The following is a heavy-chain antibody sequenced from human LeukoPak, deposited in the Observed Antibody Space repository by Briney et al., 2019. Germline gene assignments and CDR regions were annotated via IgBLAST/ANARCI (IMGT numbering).Heavy chain of an antibody. J-gene: IGHJ3*02. CDR2: ISAYNGNT. D-gene: IGHD4-17*01. CDR1: GYTFTSYG. CDR3: ARELSGYGDYDAFDI. Sequence: GASVTVSCKASGYTFTSYGISWVRQAPGQGLEWMGWISAYNGNTNYAQKLQGRVTMTTNTSTSTAYMELRSLRSDDTAVYYCARELSGYGDYDAFDIWGQGTMVNVSS. V-gene: IGHV1-18*01.